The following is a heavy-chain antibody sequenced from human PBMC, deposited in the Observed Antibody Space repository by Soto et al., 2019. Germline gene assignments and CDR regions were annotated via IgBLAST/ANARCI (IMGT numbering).Heavy chain of an antibody. V-gene: IGHV3-21*01. J-gene: IGHJ6*02. D-gene: IGHD3-3*01. CDR1: GFTFSSYS. CDR2: ISSSSSYI. Sequence: GGSLRLSCAASGFTFSSYSMNWVRQAPGKGLEWVSSISSSSSYIYYADSVKGRFTISRDNAKNSLYLQMNSLRAEDTAVYYCARDLSLYYDFWSGSSTYGMDVWGQGTTVTVSS. CDR3: ARDLSLYYDFWSGSSTYGMDV.